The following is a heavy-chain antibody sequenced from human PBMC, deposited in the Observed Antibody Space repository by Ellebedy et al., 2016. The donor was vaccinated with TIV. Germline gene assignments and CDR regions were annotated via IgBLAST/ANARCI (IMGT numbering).Heavy chain of an antibody. V-gene: IGHV3-21*01. CDR2: INSGSTYL. CDR1: GFTFSSYT. Sequence: GGSLRLSXAVSGFTFSSYTMIWVRQAPGRGLEWVSSINSGSTYLYYTDSVKGRFTISRDNAKSSLYLQMNSLRVEDTAIYYCARDPSIVLLEAGTEPPSDLWGQGTMVTVSS. J-gene: IGHJ3*01. D-gene: IGHD1-26*01. CDR3: ARDPSIVLLEAGTEPPSDL.